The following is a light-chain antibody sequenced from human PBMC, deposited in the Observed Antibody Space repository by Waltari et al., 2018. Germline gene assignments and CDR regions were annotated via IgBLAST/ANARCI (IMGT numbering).Light chain of an antibody. J-gene: IGLJ3*02. CDR2: DGS. CDR1: RSDVGGYYY. V-gene: IGLV2-14*01. Sequence: QSALTQPASVSGSPGQSITIYCTGTRSDVGGYYYVSWYQQHPGTAPQLVIYDGSKRPSGVSNRFSGSKSGSTASLIVSGRQAEDEADYYCSSYASSSTLWVFGGGTKLTVL. CDR3: SSYASSSTLWV.